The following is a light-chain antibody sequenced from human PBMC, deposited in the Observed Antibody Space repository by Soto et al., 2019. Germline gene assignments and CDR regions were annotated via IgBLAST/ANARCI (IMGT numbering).Light chain of an antibody. V-gene: IGKV2-28*01. Sequence: DRVRAQSPLSLPVTPGEPASISCRSSQSLLHANGYNYLDWYLQKPGQSPQLLIYLGSNRASGVPDKFSGSGSGTDFTLTISRVEAEDVGLYYCMQALQAPLTFGQGTKVDIK. CDR1: QSLLHANGYNY. CDR2: LGS. CDR3: MQALQAPLT. J-gene: IGKJ1*01.